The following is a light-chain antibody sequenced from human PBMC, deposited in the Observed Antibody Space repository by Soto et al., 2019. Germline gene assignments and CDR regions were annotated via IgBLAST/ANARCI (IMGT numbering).Light chain of an antibody. V-gene: IGKV1-33*01. CDR3: QHSRT. CDR1: QDISNY. CDR2: DAS. J-gene: IGKJ1*01. Sequence: DIQMTQSPSSLSASVGDRVTITCQASQDISNYLNWYQQKPGKAPKLLIYDASNLETGVPSRFSGSGSGTDFTFTISSLQPEDIATYYCQHSRTFGQGTKVDIK.